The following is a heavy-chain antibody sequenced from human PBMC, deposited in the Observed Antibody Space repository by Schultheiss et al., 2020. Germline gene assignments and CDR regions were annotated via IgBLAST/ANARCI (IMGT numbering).Heavy chain of an antibody. CDR3: AHRILGYCSSTSCTGGFDY. J-gene: IGHJ4*02. CDR1: GFSLSNARMG. V-gene: IGHV2-26*01. Sequence: SGPTLVKPTETLTLTWTVSGFSLSNARMGVSWIRQPPGKALEWLAHIFSNDEKSYSTSLESRLTISKDTSKSQVVLTMTNMDPVDTATYYCAHRILGYCSSTSCTGGFDYWGQGTLVTVSS. D-gene: IGHD2-2*01. CDR2: IFSNDEK.